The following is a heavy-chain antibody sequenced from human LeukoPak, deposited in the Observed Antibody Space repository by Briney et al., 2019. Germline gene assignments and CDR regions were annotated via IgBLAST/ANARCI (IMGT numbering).Heavy chain of an antibody. V-gene: IGHV3-21*01. Sequence: PGGSLRLSCAASGFTFSSYSMNWVRQAPGKGLEWVSSISSSSSYIYYADSVKGRFTISRDNAKNSLYLQMNSLRAEDTAVYYCANIIGYYDILTGPNWFDPWGQGTLVTVSS. CDR1: GFTFSSYS. D-gene: IGHD3-9*01. CDR3: ANIIGYYDILTGPNWFDP. CDR2: ISSSSSYI. J-gene: IGHJ5*02.